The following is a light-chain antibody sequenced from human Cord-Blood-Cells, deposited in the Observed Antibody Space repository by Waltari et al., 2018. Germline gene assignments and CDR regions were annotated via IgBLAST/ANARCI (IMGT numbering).Light chain of an antibody. CDR2: DVS. J-gene: IGLJ2*01. V-gene: IGLV2-14*01. CDR3: SSYTSSSIVV. CDR1: SSDVGGYNH. Sequence: QSALTQPASVSGSPGQSITISCTGTSSDVGGYNHVSWYQQHPGKAPKLMIYDVSERPSGVSNRFSGSKSGNTASLTISGLQAEDEADYYCSSYTSSSIVVFGGGTKLTVL.